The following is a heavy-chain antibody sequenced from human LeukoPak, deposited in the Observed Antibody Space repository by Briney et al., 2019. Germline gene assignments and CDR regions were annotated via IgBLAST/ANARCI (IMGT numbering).Heavy chain of an antibody. CDR3: TRWVY. J-gene: IGHJ4*02. CDR1: GYTFSDYY. V-gene: IGHV1-2*02. CDR2: IHPNSGGT. Sequence: ASVKVSCKASGYTFSDYYLLRMRQAPGQGLEWMGWIHPNSGGTTYAQKFQGRVTLTRDTSISTAYMDLSGLTSDDTAVYYCTRWVYWGQGTLVTVSS.